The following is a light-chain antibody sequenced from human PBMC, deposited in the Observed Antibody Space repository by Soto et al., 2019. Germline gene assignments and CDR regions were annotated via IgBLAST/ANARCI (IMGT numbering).Light chain of an antibody. V-gene: IGLV2-11*01. CDR3: CSYAGSYTWV. Sequence: QSALTQPRSVSGSPGQSVTISCTGTSSDVGNYNYASWYQQHPGKAPKLMIYDVSKRPSGVPDRFSGSKSGNTASLTISGLQAEDEADYYCCSYAGSYTWVFGGGTKLTVL. CDR2: DVS. J-gene: IGLJ2*01. CDR1: SSDVGNYNY.